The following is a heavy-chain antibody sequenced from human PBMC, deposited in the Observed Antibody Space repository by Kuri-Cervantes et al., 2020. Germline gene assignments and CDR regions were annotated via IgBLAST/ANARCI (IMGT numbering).Heavy chain of an antibody. CDR3: ARVGHCSSTSCLSYYYYGMDV. D-gene: IGHD2-2*01. CDR2: ISSSGSTI. J-gene: IGHJ6*02. Sequence: GESLKISCAASGFTFSDYYMSWIRQAPGKGLEWVSYISSSGSTIYYADSVKGRFTISRDNAKNSLYLQMNSLRAEDTAVYYCARVGHCSSTSCLSYYYYGMDVWGQGTTVTVSS. V-gene: IGHV3-11*01. CDR1: GFTFSDYY.